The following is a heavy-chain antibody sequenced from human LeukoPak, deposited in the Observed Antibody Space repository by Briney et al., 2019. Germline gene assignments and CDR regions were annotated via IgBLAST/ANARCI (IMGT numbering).Heavy chain of an antibody. CDR3: ARAGRYYYDSSGYYY. CDR2: INHSGST. CDR1: GGSFSGYY. V-gene: IGHV4-34*01. J-gene: IGHJ4*02. D-gene: IGHD3-22*01. Sequence: SETLSLTCAVYGGSFSGYYWSWIRQPPGKGLEWIGEINHSGSTNYNPSLKSRVTISVDTSKNQFSLKLSSVTAADTAVYYCARAGRYYYDSSGYYYWGQGILVTVSS.